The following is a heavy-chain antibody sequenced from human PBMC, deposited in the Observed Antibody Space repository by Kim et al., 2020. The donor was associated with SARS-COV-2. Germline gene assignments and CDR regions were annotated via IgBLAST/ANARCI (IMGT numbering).Heavy chain of an antibody. J-gene: IGHJ3*02. CDR3: ARDRSLRYFDWVGPQAQSPFHDDAFDI. D-gene: IGHD3-9*01. V-gene: IGHV3-48*02. CDR1: GFTFSSYS. Sequence: GGSLRLSCAASGFTFSSYSMNWVRQAPGKGLEWVSYISSSSSTIYYADSVKGRFTISRDNAKNSLYLQMNSLRDEDTAVYYCARDRSLRYFDWVGPQAQSPFHDDAFDIWGQGTMVTVSS. CDR2: ISSSSSTI.